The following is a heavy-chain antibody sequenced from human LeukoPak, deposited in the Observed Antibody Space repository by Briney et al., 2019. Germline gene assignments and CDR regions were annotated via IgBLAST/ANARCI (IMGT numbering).Heavy chain of an antibody. D-gene: IGHD1-26*01. V-gene: IGHV1-18*01. Sequence: VASVKVSCEASGYTFTNYGISWVRQAPGQGLEWMGWISTNSDIRTYAQTLQGRFTMTTDTATTTAYMELNNLTFDDTAVYYCARDWDAMNNCFDPWGQGTPVTVSS. CDR2: ISTNSDIR. J-gene: IGHJ5*02. CDR3: ARDWDAMNNCFDP. CDR1: GYTFTNYG.